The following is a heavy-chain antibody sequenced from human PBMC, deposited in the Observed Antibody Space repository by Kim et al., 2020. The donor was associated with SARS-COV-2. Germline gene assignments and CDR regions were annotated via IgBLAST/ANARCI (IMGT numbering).Heavy chain of an antibody. V-gene: IGHV4-39*01. CDR1: GDSISSSNWY. J-gene: IGHJ4*02. Sequence: SETLSLTCTVSGDSISSSNWYWGWIRQPPGKGLEWIGTIYYSGTTYYNPSLKSRVTIPVDTSKNQFSLRLSSVTAADTAVYFCARQLGYCTGTTCYGNVYFDYWGQGTLVTVSS. CDR2: IYYSGTT. CDR3: ARQLGYCTGTTCYGNVYFDY. D-gene: IGHD2-2*01.